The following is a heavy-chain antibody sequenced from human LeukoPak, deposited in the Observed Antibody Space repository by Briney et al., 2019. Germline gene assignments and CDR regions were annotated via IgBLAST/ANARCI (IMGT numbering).Heavy chain of an antibody. J-gene: IGHJ4*02. CDR3: ARGVVAAAGRTFDF. V-gene: IGHV4-4*07. Sequence: SETLSLTCTVSGGSITSYYWSWIRQSAGKGLEWIGRIYITGSTTYNPSLKSRVTMSLDTSKNQFSLKLSSLTAADTAVYYCARGVVAAAGRTFDFWGQGTLVTVSS. CDR2: IYITGST. D-gene: IGHD6-13*01. CDR1: GGSITSYY.